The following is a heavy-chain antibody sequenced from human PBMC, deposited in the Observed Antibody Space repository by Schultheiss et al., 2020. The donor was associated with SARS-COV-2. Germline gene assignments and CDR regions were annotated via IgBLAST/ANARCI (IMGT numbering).Heavy chain of an antibody. CDR3: ARVGWEPDYYYYGMDV. CDR1: GGTFSSYA. Sequence: ASVKVSCKASGGTFSSYAISWVRQAPGQGLEWMGGISAYNGNTNYAQKLQGRVTMTTDTSTSTAYMELRSLRSDDTAVYYCARVGWEPDYYYYGMDVWGQGTTVTVSS. D-gene: IGHD1-26*01. CDR2: ISAYNGNT. V-gene: IGHV1-18*01. J-gene: IGHJ6*02.